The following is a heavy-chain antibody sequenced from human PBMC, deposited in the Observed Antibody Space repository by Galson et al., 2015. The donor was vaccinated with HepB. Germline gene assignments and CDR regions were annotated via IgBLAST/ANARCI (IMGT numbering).Heavy chain of an antibody. CDR1: GYSFTSYW. CDR2: IYPGDSDT. CDR3: ARQDYYGSGSYGGYFNWFDP. D-gene: IGHD3-10*01. J-gene: IGHJ5*02. Sequence: QSGAEVKKPGESLKISCKGSGYSFTSYWIGWVRQMPGKGLEWMGIIYPGDSDTRYSPSFQGQVTISADKSISTAYLQWSSLKASDTAMYYCARQDYYGSGSYGGYFNWFDPWGQGTLVTVSS. V-gene: IGHV5-51*01.